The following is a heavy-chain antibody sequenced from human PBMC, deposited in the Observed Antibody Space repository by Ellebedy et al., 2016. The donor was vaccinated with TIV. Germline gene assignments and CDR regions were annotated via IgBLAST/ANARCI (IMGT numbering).Heavy chain of an antibody. D-gene: IGHD3-22*01. CDR2: IQRDGGEQ. CDR1: GFMFSNYW. J-gene: IGHJ4*02. Sequence: PGGSLRLSCAASGFMFSNYWMSWVRQAPGKGLECVANIQRDGGEQNYVDSVKGRFTISRDNARNSLYLQMNSLRTEDTAVYYCAREAISYATSGYYFDYWGQGTLVAVSS. CDR3: AREAISYATSGYYFDY. V-gene: IGHV3-7*01.